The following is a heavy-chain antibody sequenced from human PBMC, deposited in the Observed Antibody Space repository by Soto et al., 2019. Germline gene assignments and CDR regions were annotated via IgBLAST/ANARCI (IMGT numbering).Heavy chain of an antibody. V-gene: IGHV2-5*02. CDR2: IYWDDYK. D-gene: IGHD4-17*01. CDR3: AHKGYGDYPLDY. CDR1: GFSLSTSGVG. Sequence: QITLKESGPTLVKPTQTLTLTCTFSGFSLSTSGVGVGWIRQPPGKALEWLAVIYWDDYKHYSPSLKSRLTAXTXXSKNHVALTMTNMDPVDTATYDCAHKGYGDYPLDYWGQGALRTVSS. J-gene: IGHJ4*02.